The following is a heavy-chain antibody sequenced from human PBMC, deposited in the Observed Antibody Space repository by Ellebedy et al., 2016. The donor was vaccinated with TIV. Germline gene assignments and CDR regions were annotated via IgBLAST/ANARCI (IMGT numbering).Heavy chain of an antibody. CDR3: ARETGTTFAERTYNWFDP. CDR2: INPNSGGT. CDR1: GYTFTGYY. J-gene: IGHJ5*02. Sequence: AASVKVSCKASGYTFTGYYMHWVRQAPGQGLEWMGWINPNSGGTNYAQKFQGWVTMTRDTSISTAYMELSRLRSDDTAVYYCARETGTTFAERTYNWFDPWGQGTLVTVSS. V-gene: IGHV1-2*04. D-gene: IGHD1-1*01.